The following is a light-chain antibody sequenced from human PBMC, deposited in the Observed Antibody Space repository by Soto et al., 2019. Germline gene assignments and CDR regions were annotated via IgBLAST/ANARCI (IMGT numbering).Light chain of an antibody. J-gene: IGKJ4*01. CDR2: ATS. Sequence: EIVVTQSPATLSVSPGERATLSCRASQSVGNNFAWYQQKPGQAPRLLIFATSTRATDVPARFSGSGSGTEFTLTITRLQSEDFSVYYCKQYGDWPLTFGGGAKVEIE. V-gene: IGKV3-15*01. CDR3: KQYGDWPLT. CDR1: QSVGNN.